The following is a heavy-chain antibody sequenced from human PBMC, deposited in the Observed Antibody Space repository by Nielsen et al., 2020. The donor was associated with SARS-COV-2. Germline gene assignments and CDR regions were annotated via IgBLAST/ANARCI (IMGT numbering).Heavy chain of an antibody. Sequence: ASVKVSCKASGYTFTGYYMHWVRQAPGQGLEWMGWINPNSGGTNYAQKFQSWVTMTRDTSISTAYMELSRLRSDDTAVYYCARDGSIAARPYYYGMDVWGQGTTVTVSS. V-gene: IGHV1-2*04. CDR2: INPNSGGT. CDR1: GYTFTGYY. D-gene: IGHD6-6*01. J-gene: IGHJ6*02. CDR3: ARDGSIAARPYYYGMDV.